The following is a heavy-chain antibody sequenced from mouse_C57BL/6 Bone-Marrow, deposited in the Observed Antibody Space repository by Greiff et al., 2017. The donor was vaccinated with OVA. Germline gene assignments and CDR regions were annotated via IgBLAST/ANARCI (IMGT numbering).Heavy chain of an antibody. Sequence: QVQLQQPGAELVKPGASVKLSCTASGYTFTSYWMHWVKQRPGQGLEWIGMIHPNRGSTNYNEKFKSKATLTVDKSSSTAYLQLSSLTSEDSAVYYWARFSYYSNCDYWGQGTTLTVSS. CDR1: GYTFTSYW. J-gene: IGHJ2*01. CDR2: IHPNRGST. D-gene: IGHD2-5*01. V-gene: IGHV1-64*01. CDR3: ARFSYYSNCDY.